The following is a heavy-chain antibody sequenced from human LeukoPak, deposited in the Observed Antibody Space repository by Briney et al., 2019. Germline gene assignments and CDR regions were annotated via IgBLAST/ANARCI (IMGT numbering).Heavy chain of an antibody. J-gene: IGHJ4*02. CDR3: AKPSKYSTTWYDY. CDR2: ISGDGGST. Sequence: PGGSLRLSCAASGFTFSNYAMSWVRQAPGKGLEWVSGISGDGGSTYYADSVKGRFTISRVSSENALYLQMNSLRAEDTAVYYCAKPSKYSTTWYDYWGQGTLVTVSS. V-gene: IGHV3-23*01. D-gene: IGHD6-13*01. CDR1: GFTFSNYA.